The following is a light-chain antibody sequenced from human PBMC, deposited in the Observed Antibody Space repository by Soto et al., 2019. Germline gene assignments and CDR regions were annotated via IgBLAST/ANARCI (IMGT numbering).Light chain of an antibody. CDR3: SSYTSSSTLNYV. J-gene: IGLJ1*01. V-gene: IGLV2-14*01. CDR2: DVS. CDR1: SSDVGGYNY. Sequence: QSVLTQPASVSGSPGQSITISCTGTSSDVGGYNYVSWYQQHPGKAPKLMIYDVSNRPSGVSNRFSGPKSGNTASLTTSGLQAEDEADYYCSSYTSSSTLNYVFGTGTKVTVL.